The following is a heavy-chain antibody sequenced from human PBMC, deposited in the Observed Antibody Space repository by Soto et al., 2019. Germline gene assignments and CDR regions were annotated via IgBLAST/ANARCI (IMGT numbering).Heavy chain of an antibody. J-gene: IGHJ4*02. CDR1: GGTFSSYA. CDR2: IIPIFGTA. D-gene: IGHD3-22*01. V-gene: IGHV1-69*13. CDR3: ARHYYDSSGYQPYYFDY. Sequence: ASVKVSCKASGGTFSSYAISWVRQAPGQGLEWMGGIIPIFGTANYAQKFQGRVTITADESTSTAYMELSSLRSEDTAVYYCARHYYDSSGYQPYYFDYWGQGTLVPVSS.